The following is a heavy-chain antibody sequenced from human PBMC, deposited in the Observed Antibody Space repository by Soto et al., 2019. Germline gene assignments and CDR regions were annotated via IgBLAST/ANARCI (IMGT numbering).Heavy chain of an antibody. J-gene: IGHJ4*02. CDR2: IYYSGST. CDR1: GGSVSSGSYY. Sequence: SETLSLTCTVSGGSVSSGSYYWSWIRQPPGKGLEWIGYIYYSGSTNYNPSLRSRVTLSLDPPKNQLSLKLTSVTAADTAVYYCARINGGSPDFWGQGTLVTVSS. CDR3: ARINGGSPDF. D-gene: IGHD2-15*01. V-gene: IGHV4-61*01.